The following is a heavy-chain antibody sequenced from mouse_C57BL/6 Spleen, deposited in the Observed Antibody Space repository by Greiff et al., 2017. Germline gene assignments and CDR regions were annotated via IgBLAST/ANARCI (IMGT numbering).Heavy chain of an antibody. Sequence: VQQQQSGPELVKPGASVKISCKASGYTFTDYYMNWVKQSHGKSLEWIGDINPNNGGTSYNQKFKGKATLTVDKSSSTAYMELRSLTSEDSAVYYCARGSNYFDYWGQGTTLTVSS. V-gene: IGHV1-26*01. CDR3: ARGSNYFDY. D-gene: IGHD6-1*01. CDR2: INPNNGGT. CDR1: GYTFTDYY. J-gene: IGHJ2*01.